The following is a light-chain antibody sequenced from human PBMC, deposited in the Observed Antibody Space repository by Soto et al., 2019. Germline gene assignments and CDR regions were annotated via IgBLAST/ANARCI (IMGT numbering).Light chain of an antibody. J-gene: IGKJ5*01. CDR3: QQYSTYWYT. CDR2: DAS. Sequence: DIQMTQSPSTLSGSVGDRVTITCRASQTISSWLAWYQQKPGKAPKLLIYDASSLDTGAPSRFSGSGSGTEFTLTISSLQPDDFATYYCQQYSTYWYTFGQGTRLEIK. CDR1: QTISSW. V-gene: IGKV1-5*01.